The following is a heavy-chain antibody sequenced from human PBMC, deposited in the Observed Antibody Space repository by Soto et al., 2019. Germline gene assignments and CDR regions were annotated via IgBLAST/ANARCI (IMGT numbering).Heavy chain of an antibody. Sequence: GGSLRLSCVASGFTFDDYAMHWVRQVPGKGLDWVSGISWNSASIAYADSVKGRFTISRDSAKNSLYLQMKSLRAQDKALYYCAKALLLHYDPIDIWGQGTMVTVSS. CDR2: ISWNSASI. CDR3: AKALLLHYDPIDI. CDR1: GFTFDDYA. V-gene: IGHV3-9*01. J-gene: IGHJ3*02. D-gene: IGHD2-8*01.